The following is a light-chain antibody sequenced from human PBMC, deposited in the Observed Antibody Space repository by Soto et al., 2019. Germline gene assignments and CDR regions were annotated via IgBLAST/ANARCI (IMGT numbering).Light chain of an antibody. J-gene: IGLJ3*02. CDR2: EVS. CDR1: SSDVGIYNY. Sequence: QSVLTQPASVSGSPGQSITISCTGTSSDVGIYNYVSWYQQHPGKAPKVIICEVSNRPSGVSNRFSGSKSGSTASLTISGLRAEDEADYYCTSFTTSSIWVFGGGTKVTVL. CDR3: TSFTTSSIWV. V-gene: IGLV2-14*01.